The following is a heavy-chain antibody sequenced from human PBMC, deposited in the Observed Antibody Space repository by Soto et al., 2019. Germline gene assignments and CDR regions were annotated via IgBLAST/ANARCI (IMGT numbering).Heavy chain of an antibody. J-gene: IGHJ6*02. CDR2: INHSGST. CDR3: ARINYDILTGYLRVNYYYGMDV. CDR1: GGSFSGYY. V-gene: IGHV4-34*01. D-gene: IGHD3-9*01. Sequence: SETLSLTCAVYGGSFSGYYWSWIRQPPGKGLEWIGEINHSGSTNYNPSLKSRVTISVDTSKNQFSLKLSSVTAADTAVYYCARINYDILTGYLRVNYYYGMDVWGQGTTVTVSS.